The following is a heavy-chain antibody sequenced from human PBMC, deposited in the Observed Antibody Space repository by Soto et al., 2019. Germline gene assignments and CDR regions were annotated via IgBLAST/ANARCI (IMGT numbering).Heavy chain of an antibody. J-gene: IGHJ1*01. V-gene: IGHV1-18*01. D-gene: IGHD6-13*01. CDR2: ISAYNGNT. CDR1: GYTFTSYG. Sequence: ASVKVSCKASGYTFTSYGISWVRQAPGQGLEWMGWISAYNGNTNYAQKLQGRVTMATDTSTSTAYMALRSLRSDDTAVYYCARDLRTYSRSYGSLLNAEYFQHWGQ. CDR3: ARDLRTYSRSYGSLLNAEYFQH.